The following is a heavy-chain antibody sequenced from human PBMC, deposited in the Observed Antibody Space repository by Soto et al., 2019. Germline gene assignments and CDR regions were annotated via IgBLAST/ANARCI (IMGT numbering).Heavy chain of an antibody. CDR3: ARRVVVVPATGFEVFDI. D-gene: IGHD2-15*01. Sequence: QVQLVQSGGEVKKPGASVKVSCKASGYTFTSYGITWVRQAPGQGLERMGWVSPYNGNTIYAQTVQGRVTMTTDTSTNTAYMELMGLRSDDTAVYYCARRVVVVPATGFEVFDIWGQGTGVTVSS. CDR1: GYTFTSYG. V-gene: IGHV1-18*04. J-gene: IGHJ3*02. CDR2: VSPYNGNT.